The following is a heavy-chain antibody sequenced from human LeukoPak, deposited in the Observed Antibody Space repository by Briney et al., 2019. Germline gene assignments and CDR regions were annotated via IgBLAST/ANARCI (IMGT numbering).Heavy chain of an antibody. CDR3: ARSGSMVRGVSAVVY. Sequence: SETLSLTCSVSGDSIIGYYWGWIRQPPGKGLEWIGSIYYSGSTYYNPSLKSRVTISVDTSKNQFSLKLSSVTAADTAVYYCARSGSMVRGVSAVVYWGQGTLVTVSS. CDR2: IYYSGST. CDR1: GDSIIGYY. V-gene: IGHV4-39*07. J-gene: IGHJ4*02. D-gene: IGHD3-10*01.